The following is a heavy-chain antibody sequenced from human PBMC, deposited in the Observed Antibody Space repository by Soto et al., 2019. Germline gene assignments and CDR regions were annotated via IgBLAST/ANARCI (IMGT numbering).Heavy chain of an antibody. Sequence: GESLKISCKGSGYIFTSYWISWGLQMPGKGLEWMGRIDPSDSYTNYSPSFQGHVTISADKSISTAYLQWSSLKASDTAMYYCARLTRGWYYYWGQGTLVTVSS. D-gene: IGHD6-19*01. J-gene: IGHJ4*02. CDR2: IDPSDSYT. CDR1: GYIFTSYW. CDR3: ARLTRGWYYY. V-gene: IGHV5-10-1*01.